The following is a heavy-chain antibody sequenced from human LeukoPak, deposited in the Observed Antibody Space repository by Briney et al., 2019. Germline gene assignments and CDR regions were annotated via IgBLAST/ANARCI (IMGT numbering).Heavy chain of an antibody. CDR2: IIPILGIA. D-gene: IGHD3-3*01. J-gene: IGHJ4*02. Sequence: SVKVSCKASGGTFSSYAISWVRPAPGQGLEWMGRIIPILGIANYAQKFQGRVTITADKSTSTAYMELSSLRSEDTAVYYCARENWKYYDFWSGYYPPFDYWGQGTLVTVSS. V-gene: IGHV1-69*04. CDR1: GGTFSSYA. CDR3: ARENWKYYDFWSGYYPPFDY.